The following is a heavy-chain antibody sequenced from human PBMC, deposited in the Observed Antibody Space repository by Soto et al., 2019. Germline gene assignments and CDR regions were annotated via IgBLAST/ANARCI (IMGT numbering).Heavy chain of an antibody. Sequence: GGSLRLSCAASGFTFSSYSMNWVRQAPGKGLEWVSSISSSSSYIYYADSVKGRFTISRDNAKNSLYLQMNSLRAEDTAVYYCARVERDSITYYFDYWGQGTLVTVSS. CDR3: ARVERDSITYYFDY. J-gene: IGHJ4*02. D-gene: IGHD1-20*01. CDR2: ISSSSSYI. CDR1: GFTFSSYS. V-gene: IGHV3-21*01.